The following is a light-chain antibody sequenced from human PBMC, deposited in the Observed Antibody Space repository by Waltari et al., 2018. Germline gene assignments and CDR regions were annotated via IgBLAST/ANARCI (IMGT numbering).Light chain of an antibody. V-gene: IGKV3-20*01. CDR3: QHHFRLPAT. CDR1: QRISRY. J-gene: IGKJ1*01. CDR2: GAS. Sequence: LTQSPGTLSFSPGERATLSCRASQRISRYLAWYQQKPGQAPRLLIYGASTRATGIPDRFSGSGSGTDFSLTISGLEPEDSAVYYCQHHFRLPATFGQGTKVEIK.